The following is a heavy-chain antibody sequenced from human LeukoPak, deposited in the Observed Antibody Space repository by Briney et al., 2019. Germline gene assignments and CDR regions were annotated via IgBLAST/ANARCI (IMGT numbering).Heavy chain of an antibody. CDR1: GYTLTELS. V-gene: IGHV1-24*01. D-gene: IGHD3-10*01. Sequence: PKASVKVSCKVSGYTLTELSMHWVRQAPGKGLEWMGGFDPEDGETIYAQKFQGRVTMTEDTSTDTAYMELSSLRSEDTAVYYCATYGSGSRDFDYWGQGTLVTVSS. CDR3: ATYGSGSRDFDY. J-gene: IGHJ4*02. CDR2: FDPEDGET.